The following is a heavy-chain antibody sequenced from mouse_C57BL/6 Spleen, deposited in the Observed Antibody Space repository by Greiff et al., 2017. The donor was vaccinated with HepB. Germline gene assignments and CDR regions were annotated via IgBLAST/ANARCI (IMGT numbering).Heavy chain of an antibody. Sequence: QVQLQQSGAELMKPGASVKLSCKATGYTFTGYWIEWVKQRPGHGLEWIGEILPGSGSTNYNEKFKGKATFTADTSSNTAYMQLSSLTTEDSAIYYCARWNYGSSPIYAMDYWGQGTSVTVSS. J-gene: IGHJ4*01. V-gene: IGHV1-9*01. CDR3: ARWNYGSSPIYAMDY. CDR2: ILPGSGST. D-gene: IGHD1-1*01. CDR1: GYTFTGYW.